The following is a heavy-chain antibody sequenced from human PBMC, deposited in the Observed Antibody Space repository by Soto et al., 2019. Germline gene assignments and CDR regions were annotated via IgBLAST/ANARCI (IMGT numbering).Heavy chain of an antibody. D-gene: IGHD2-2*01. CDR3: ARVVHCSSTGCQYYGMDV. Sequence: SETLSLTCAVSGGSISSGGYSWSWIRQPPGKGLEWIGYIYHSGSTYYNPSLKSRVTISVDRSKNQFSLKLSSVTAADTAVYYCARVVHCSSTGCQYYGMDVWGQGTTVTVYS. J-gene: IGHJ6*02. CDR1: GGSISSGGYS. CDR2: IYHSGST. V-gene: IGHV4-30-2*01.